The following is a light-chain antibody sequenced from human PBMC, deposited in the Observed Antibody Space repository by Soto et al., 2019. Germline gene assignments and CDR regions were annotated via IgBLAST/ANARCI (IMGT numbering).Light chain of an antibody. CDR1: SSDFNAYNS. CDR3: SSFTSNGILV. Sequence: QSALTQPASVSGSPGQSITISCTGTSSDFNAYNSVSWYQQHPGKAPKLIIYEVSNRPSGASNRISGSKSGNTASLTISGLQAEDEADYYGSSFTSNGILVFGGGTQLTVL. V-gene: IGLV2-14*01. J-gene: IGLJ3*02. CDR2: EVS.